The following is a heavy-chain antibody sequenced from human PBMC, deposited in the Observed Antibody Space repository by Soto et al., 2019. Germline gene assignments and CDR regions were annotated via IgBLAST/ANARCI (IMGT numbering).Heavy chain of an antibody. CDR3: SKDPAYDILTGPENWFDP. D-gene: IGHD3-9*01. J-gene: IGHJ5*02. CDR1: GFTFSNDA. CDR2: ISGSGAST. V-gene: IGHV3-23*01. Sequence: PRGSLRLSCVTPGFTFSNDAMSWFRQAPWRGLEWVSSISGSGASTYYADSVKGRFTISRDNSRNTLHLQMSTLRAEDTAVYYCSKDPAYDILTGPENWFDPWGQGTLVTVSS.